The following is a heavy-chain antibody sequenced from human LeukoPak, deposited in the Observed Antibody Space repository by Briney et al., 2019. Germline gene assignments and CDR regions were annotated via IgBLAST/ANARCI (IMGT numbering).Heavy chain of an antibody. Sequence: GRSLRLSCSASGFTFTNYAILWVRQPPGKGLEWVAVVSYDGWDKYYADSVKGRIILSRDNSMDTVYLQMNRLGVEETGLYFWTYPAFFDSWGKGTLVTVSS. CDR2: VSYDGWDK. J-gene: IGHJ4*02. CDR3: TYPAFFDS. D-gene: IGHD2-2*01. CDR1: GFTFTNYA. V-gene: IGHV3-30*01.